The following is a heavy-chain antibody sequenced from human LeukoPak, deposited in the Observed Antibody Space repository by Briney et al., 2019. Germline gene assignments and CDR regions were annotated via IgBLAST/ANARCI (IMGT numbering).Heavy chain of an antibody. CDR2: ISAYNGNT. D-gene: IGHD3-10*02. V-gene: IGHV1-18*01. Sequence: ASVKVSCKASGYTFTSYGISWVRQAPGQGLEWMGWISAYNGNTNYAQKLQGRVTMTRNTSISTAYMELSSLRSEDTAVYYCARVYYVYYYGMDVWGQGTTVTVSS. CDR1: GYTFTSYG. J-gene: IGHJ6*02. CDR3: ARVYYVYYYGMDV.